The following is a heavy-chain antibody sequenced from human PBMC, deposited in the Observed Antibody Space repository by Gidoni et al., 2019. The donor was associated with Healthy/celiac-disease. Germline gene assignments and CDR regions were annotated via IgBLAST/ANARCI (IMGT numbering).Heavy chain of an antibody. D-gene: IGHD6-13*01. V-gene: IGHV1-58*01. CDR2: IGVGSGNT. J-gene: IGHJ4*02. CDR1: RFTFTSSA. Sequence: QMQLVQSGPEVKKPGTSVTVSCKASRFTFTSSAVQWVRQARGQRLEWIGWIGVGSGNTNYAQKFQERVTITRDMSTSTAYMELSSLRSEDTAVYYCAADRTPIAAAASFDYWGQGTLVTVSS. CDR3: AADRTPIAAAASFDY.